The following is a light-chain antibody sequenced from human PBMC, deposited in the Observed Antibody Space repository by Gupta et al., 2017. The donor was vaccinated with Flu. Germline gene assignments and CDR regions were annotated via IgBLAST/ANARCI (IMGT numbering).Light chain of an antibody. CDR2: AAS. CDR1: HSISNY. CDR3: QQSDSNLWT. J-gene: IGKJ1*01. V-gene: IGKV1-39*01. Sequence: IHMTHSPSSLAASVGDRVTITCRASHSISNYLNWYQQKPGKAPKLLIYAASSLQSGVPSMFSGSGSGTDFTLTISMLQPEDFATYYCQQSDSNLWTFGQGTRVEIK.